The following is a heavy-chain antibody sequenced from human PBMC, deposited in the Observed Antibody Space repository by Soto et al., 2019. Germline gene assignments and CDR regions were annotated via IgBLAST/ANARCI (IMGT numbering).Heavy chain of an antibody. Sequence: GGSLRLSCTASGFTFSNYWMGWVRQAPGKGLEWVANIKRSGGKKHYVDSVKGRFTISRDNAKNSLYMQMNSLRAEDTAVYYCAKDRSDYYVWGSYRYPPTDNWFDPWGQGTLVTVSS. CDR1: GFTFSNYW. CDR2: IKRSGGKK. J-gene: IGHJ5*02. V-gene: IGHV3-7*01. D-gene: IGHD3-16*02. CDR3: AKDRSDYYVWGSYRYPPTDNWFDP.